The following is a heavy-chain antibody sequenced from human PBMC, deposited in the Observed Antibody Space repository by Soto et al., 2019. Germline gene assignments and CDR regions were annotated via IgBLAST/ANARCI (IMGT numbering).Heavy chain of an antibody. D-gene: IGHD2-8*02. CDR2: INHSGST. Sequence: PSEPLSLTCAVYGGSFRGYYWSGIRQPPGKGLEWIGEINHSGSTNYNPSLKSRVTISVDTSKNQFSLKLSSVTAADTAVSYCVIGVLYGNLNYRGNWSELWRQGTLVT. CDR3: VIGVLYGNLNYRGNWSEL. CDR1: GGSFRGYY. J-gene: IGHJ5*02. V-gene: IGHV4-34*01.